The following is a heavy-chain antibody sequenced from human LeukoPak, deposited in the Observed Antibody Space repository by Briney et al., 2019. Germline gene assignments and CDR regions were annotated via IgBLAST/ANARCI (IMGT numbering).Heavy chain of an antibody. CDR3: ASDVAAAGTGGFDI. CDR2: ISYDGSNK. CDR1: GFTFSSYA. Sequence: GGSLRLSCTASGFTFSSYAMHWVRQAPGKGLEWVAVISYDGSNKYYADSVKGRFTISRDNSKNTLYLQMNSLRAEDTAVYYCASDVAAAGTGGFDIWGQGTMVTVSS. D-gene: IGHD6-13*01. J-gene: IGHJ3*02. V-gene: IGHV3-30-3*01.